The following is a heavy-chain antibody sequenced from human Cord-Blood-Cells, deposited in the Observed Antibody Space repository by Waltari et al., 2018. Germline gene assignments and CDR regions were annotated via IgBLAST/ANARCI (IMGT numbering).Heavy chain of an antibody. CDR3: ARVRYYGSGSYWWGYEYFDY. Sequence: EVQLVESGGGLVQPGGSLRLSCAASGFTFSSYGMSCIRQAPGKGLEWVANIKQDGSEKYYVDSVKGRFTISRDNAKNSLYLQMNSLRAEDTAVYYCARVRYYGSGSYWWGYEYFDYWGQGTLVTVSS. V-gene: IGHV3-7*01. D-gene: IGHD3-10*01. J-gene: IGHJ4*02. CDR1: GFTFSSYG. CDR2: IKQDGSEK.